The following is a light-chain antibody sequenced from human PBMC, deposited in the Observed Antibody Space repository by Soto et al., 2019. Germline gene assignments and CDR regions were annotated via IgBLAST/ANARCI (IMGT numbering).Light chain of an antibody. CDR1: SGSIASNY. CDR3: QSFDSSTHVYV. J-gene: IGLJ1*01. Sequence: NFMLTQPHSVSESPGKTVTISCTRSSGSIASNYVHWYQLRPGSSPTTVIFEDNQRPSGVPDRFSGSIDSSSNSASLTISGLSTEEEADYYCQSFDSSTHVYVFGTGTKLTVL. CDR2: EDN. V-gene: IGLV6-57*01.